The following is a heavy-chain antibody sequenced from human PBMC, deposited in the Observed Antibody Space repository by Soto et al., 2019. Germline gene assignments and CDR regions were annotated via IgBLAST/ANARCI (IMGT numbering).Heavy chain of an antibody. V-gene: IGHV1-69*02. CDR2: IIPILGIA. J-gene: IGHJ4*02. Sequence: QVQLVQSGAEVQKPGSSVKVSCKASGGTFSSYTISWVRQAPGQGLEWMGRIIPILGIANYAQKFQGRVTITADKSTSTAYMELSSLRSEDTAVYYCARSAYSSAIDYWGQGTLVTVSS. CDR1: GGTFSSYT. CDR3: ARSAYSSAIDY. D-gene: IGHD6-19*01.